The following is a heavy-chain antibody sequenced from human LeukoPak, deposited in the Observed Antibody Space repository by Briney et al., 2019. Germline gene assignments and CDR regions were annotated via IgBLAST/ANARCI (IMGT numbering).Heavy chain of an antibody. CDR2: ISAYNGNT. J-gene: IGHJ3*02. D-gene: IGHD1-26*01. CDR3: ARGPADSELMFFDI. V-gene: IGHV1-18*01. Sequence: ASVKVSCKASGYTFTSYGISRVRQAPGQGLEWMGWISAYNGNTNYEQKLQGRVTMTTDTSTSTAYMELRSLRSDDTAVYYCARGPADSELMFFDIWGQGTMVTVSS. CDR1: GYTFTSYG.